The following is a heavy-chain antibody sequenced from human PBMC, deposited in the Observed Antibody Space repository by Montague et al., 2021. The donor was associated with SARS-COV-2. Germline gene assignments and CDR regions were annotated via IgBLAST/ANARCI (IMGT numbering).Heavy chain of an antibody. D-gene: IGHD3-10*01. Sequence: SETLSLTCAVHGGSFSTYSWNWIRQPPGKGLEWIGEIHHGGSTNYNPSLKSRVTISADTSTNQFSLKLTSVAAADTAVSYCARLGDGVVPSPILGVGPYYSYYYMDVWGKGTAVTVSS. CDR2: IHHGGST. J-gene: IGHJ6*03. CDR1: GGSFSTYS. V-gene: IGHV4-34*01. CDR3: ARLGDGVVPSPILGVGPYYSYYYMDV.